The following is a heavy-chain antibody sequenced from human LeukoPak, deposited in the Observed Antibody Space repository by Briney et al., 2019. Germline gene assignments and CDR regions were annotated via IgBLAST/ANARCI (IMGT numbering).Heavy chain of an antibody. CDR3: AKGNQGYSSGWAAN. CDR1: GFTFSSYA. V-gene: IGHV3-33*06. D-gene: IGHD6-19*01. CDR2: IWYDGSNK. Sequence: GGSLRLSCAASGFTFSSYAMSWVRQAPGKGLEWVAVIWYDGSNKYYTDSVKGRFTISRDNSKNTLYLQMNSLRAEDTAVYYCAKGNQGYSSGWAANWGQGTLVTVSS. J-gene: IGHJ4*02.